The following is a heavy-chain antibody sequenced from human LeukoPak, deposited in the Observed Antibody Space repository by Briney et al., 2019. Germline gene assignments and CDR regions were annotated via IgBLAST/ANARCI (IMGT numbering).Heavy chain of an antibody. J-gene: IGHJ5*02. D-gene: IGHD1-26*01. V-gene: IGHV4-59*01. CDR1: GGSISSYY. CDR2: IYYSGST. CDR3: ARSAPWGGSYLQRFDP. Sequence: SETLSLTCTVSGGSISSYYWSWTRQPPGKGLEWIGYIYYSGSTNYNPSLKSRVTISVDTSKNQFSLKLSSVTAADTAVYYCARSAPWGGSYLQRFDPWGQGTLVTVSS.